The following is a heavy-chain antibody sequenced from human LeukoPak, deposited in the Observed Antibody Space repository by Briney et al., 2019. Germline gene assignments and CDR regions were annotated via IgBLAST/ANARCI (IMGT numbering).Heavy chain of an antibody. Sequence: GGSLRLSCAASGFTFSNAWMNWVRQAPGKGLEWVGRIKSKTDGGTTDYAAPVKGRFTISRDDSKNTLYLQMNSLKTEDTAVYYCTTDSYYDFWSGYYTKFDYWGQGTLVTVSS. J-gene: IGHJ4*02. CDR3: TTDSYYDFWSGYYTKFDY. D-gene: IGHD3-3*01. V-gene: IGHV3-15*07. CDR2: IKSKTDGGTT. CDR1: GFTFSNAW.